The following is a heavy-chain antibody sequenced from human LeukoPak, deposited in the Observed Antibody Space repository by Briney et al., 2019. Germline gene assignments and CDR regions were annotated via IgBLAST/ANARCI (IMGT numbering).Heavy chain of an antibody. Sequence: ASVKVSCKASGYTFTSYSISWVRQAPGQGLEWVGWISGYNGNTKYAQKVQGRVTMITDTSTSTAYMELRSLRSDDTAVYYCARGYSYGSDYYYGMDVWGQGTTVTVSS. V-gene: IGHV1-18*01. CDR2: ISGYNGNT. CDR3: ARGYSYGSDYYYGMDV. D-gene: IGHD5-18*01. J-gene: IGHJ6*02. CDR1: GYTFTSYS.